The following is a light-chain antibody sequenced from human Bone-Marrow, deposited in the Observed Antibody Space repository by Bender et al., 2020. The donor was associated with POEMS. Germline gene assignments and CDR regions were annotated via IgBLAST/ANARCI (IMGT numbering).Light chain of an antibody. CDR1: DLGDKY. J-gene: IGLJ2*01. Sequence: SYEVTQPPSVSVSPGQTASITCSGDDLGDKYVAWYQQKPGQSPLLVIYQDTKRPSGIPERFSGSNSGNTATLTISGTQAMDEADYYCQAWHTYCLIFGGGTKLTVL. V-gene: IGLV3-1*01. CDR3: QAWHTYCLI. CDR2: QDT.